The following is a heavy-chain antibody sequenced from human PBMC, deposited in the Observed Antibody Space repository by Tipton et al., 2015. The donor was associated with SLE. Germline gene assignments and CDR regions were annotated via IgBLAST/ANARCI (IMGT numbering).Heavy chain of an antibody. Sequence: SLRLSCAASGFTFDDYAMHWVRQAPGKGLEWVSGISWNSGSIGYADSVKGRFTISRDNAKNSLYLQMNSLRAEDTALYYCARWDSSGYYGNYYDYGMDVWGQGTTVTVSS. D-gene: IGHD3-22*01. V-gene: IGHV3-9*01. CDR3: ARWDSSGYYGNYYDYGMDV. J-gene: IGHJ6*02. CDR2: ISWNSGSI. CDR1: GFTFDDYA.